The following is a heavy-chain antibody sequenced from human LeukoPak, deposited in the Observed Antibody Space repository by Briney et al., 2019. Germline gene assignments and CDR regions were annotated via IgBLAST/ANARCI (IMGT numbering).Heavy chain of an antibody. CDR2: VYYTGST. V-gene: IGHV4-59*12. J-gene: IGHJ4*02. Sequence: PSETLSLTCTDSGGSISSYYWSWIRQAPGKGLECIGYVYYTGSTNYSPSLKSRVTISVDTSKNQFSLELSSVTAADTAVYYCARERCGDTTCYFDYWGQGTLVTVSS. D-gene: IGHD2-21*01. CDR1: GGSISSYY. CDR3: ARERCGDTTCYFDY.